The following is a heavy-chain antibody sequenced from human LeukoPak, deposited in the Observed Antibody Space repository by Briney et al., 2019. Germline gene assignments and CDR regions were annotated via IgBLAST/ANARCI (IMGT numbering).Heavy chain of an antibody. V-gene: IGHV4-59*08. Sequence: SEILSLTCSVSGGSINSYYWSWIRQPPGKGLEYIGYIYYSGSTNYNPSLKSRVTISVDTSKNQFSLKLSSVTAADTAMYYCARRRGPTARSDFFDYWGQGTLVTVSS. D-gene: IGHD6-6*01. J-gene: IGHJ4*02. CDR2: IYYSGST. CDR1: GGSINSYY. CDR3: ARRRGPTARSDFFDY.